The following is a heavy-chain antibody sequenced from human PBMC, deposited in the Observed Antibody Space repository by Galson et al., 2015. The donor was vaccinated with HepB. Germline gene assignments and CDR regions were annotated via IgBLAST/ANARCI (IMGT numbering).Heavy chain of an antibody. CDR3: AKDGGSAWNNFF. Sequence: SVKVSCKASGYRLNKFAIHWVRQAPGQRLEWMGWINTDSGNAQYSQQFKGRVSITRDTSANTAYMELTRLTSEDTSVYYCAKDGGSAWNNFFWGQGTLVTVSS. CDR1: GYRLNKFA. CDR2: INTDSGNA. D-gene: IGHD1/OR15-1a*01. J-gene: IGHJ4*02. V-gene: IGHV1-3*04.